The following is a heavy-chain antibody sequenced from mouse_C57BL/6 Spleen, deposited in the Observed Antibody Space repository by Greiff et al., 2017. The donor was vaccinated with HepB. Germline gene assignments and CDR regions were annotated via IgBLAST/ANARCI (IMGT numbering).Heavy chain of an antibody. CDR2: INPGSGGT. J-gene: IGHJ3*01. Sequence: QVQLQQSGAELVRPGTSVKVSCKASGYAFTNYLIEWVKQRPGQGLEWIGVINPGSGGTNYNEKFKGKATLTADKSSSTAYMQLSSLTSEDSAVYFCARSWYGSSLAWFAYWGQGTLVTVSA. V-gene: IGHV1-54*01. CDR3: ARSWYGSSLAWFAY. CDR1: GYAFTNYL. D-gene: IGHD1-1*01.